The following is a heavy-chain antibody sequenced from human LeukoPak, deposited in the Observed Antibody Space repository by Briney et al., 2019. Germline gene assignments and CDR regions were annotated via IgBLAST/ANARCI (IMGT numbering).Heavy chain of an antibody. J-gene: IGHJ4*02. CDR3: ARQVTMIPPFDY. CDR2: IYPGDSYT. CDR1: GYSFASYW. D-gene: IGHD3-22*01. Sequence: GESLKISCKGSGYSFASYWIGWVRQMPGKGLEWMGIIYPGDSYTTYSPSFQGQVTISADKSTSTAYLQWSSLKASDTAMYYCARQVTMIPPFDYWGQGTLVTVSS. V-gene: IGHV5-51*01.